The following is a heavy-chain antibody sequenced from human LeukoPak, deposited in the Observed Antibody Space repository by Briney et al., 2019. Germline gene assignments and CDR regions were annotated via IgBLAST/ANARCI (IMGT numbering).Heavy chain of an antibody. CDR3: ARGPGALDY. J-gene: IGHJ4*02. D-gene: IGHD2-2*01. CDR2: ISHDGTNK. V-gene: IGHV3-30*03. CDR1: GFAFSRYG. Sequence: GGSLRLSCAASGFAFSRYGMHWVRQAPGKGLEGVALISHDGTNKNHADSVKGRFTISRDSSNNTLYLQMNSLRPEDTAVYYCARGPGALDYWGQGTLVTVSS.